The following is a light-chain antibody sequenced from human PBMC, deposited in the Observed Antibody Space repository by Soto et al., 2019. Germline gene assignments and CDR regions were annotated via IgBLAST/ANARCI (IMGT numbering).Light chain of an antibody. CDR1: QGISNY. J-gene: IGKJ5*01. CDR3: QQYENLPT. V-gene: IGKV1-27*01. Sequence: DIQITQSPSSLSASVGDRVTITCRASQGISNYLAWYQQKPGKVPKLLIYAASTLQSGVPSRFRGSGSGTDFTFTISRLQPEDIATYYCQQYENLPTFGQGTRLEIK. CDR2: AAS.